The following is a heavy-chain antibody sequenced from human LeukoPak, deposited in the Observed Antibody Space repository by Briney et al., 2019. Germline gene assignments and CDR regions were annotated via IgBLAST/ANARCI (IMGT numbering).Heavy chain of an antibody. CDR1: GGSISSSSHY. J-gene: IGHJ4*03. CDR2: IYYSGST. V-gene: IGHV4-39*01. Sequence: SETLSLTCTVSGGSISSSSHYWGWIRQPPGKGLEWIGSIYYSGSTYYNPSLKSRVTISVDTSKNQFSLKMSSVTAADTAVYYFSKQEGSYGPHYFDFWGQGTLGTVSS. CDR3: SKQEGSYGPHYFDF. D-gene: IGHD5-18*01.